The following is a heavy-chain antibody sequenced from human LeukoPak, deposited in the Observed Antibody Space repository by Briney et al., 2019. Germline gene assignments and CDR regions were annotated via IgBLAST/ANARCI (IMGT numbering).Heavy chain of an antibody. Sequence: ASVKVTCKLSGYTFTIYNIHLVRQAPAQGLELMGILNPRQGSTRYGEKLKGRVTITRDMCTSKDYMELSRLRSEDTDVYYWGRELDKTNHCKHKSEKRGFDLWGQGNLVTV. CDR1: GYTFTIYN. CDR3: GRELDKTNHCKHKSEKRGFDL. V-gene: IGHV1-46*04. J-gene: IGHJ4*02. D-gene: IGHD2/OR15-2a*01. CDR2: LNPRQGST.